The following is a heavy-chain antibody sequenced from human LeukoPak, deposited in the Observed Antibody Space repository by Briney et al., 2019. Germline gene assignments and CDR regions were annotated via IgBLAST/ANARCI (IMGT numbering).Heavy chain of an antibody. D-gene: IGHD2-2*01. CDR2: INPSGGST. J-gene: IGHJ5*02. V-gene: IGHV1-46*01. Sequence: ASVKVSCKASGYTFTSYYMHWVRQAPGQGLEWMGIINPSGGSTSYAQKFQGRVTMTRDMSTSTVYMELSSLRSEDTAVYYCARASWDIVVVPAAIGGWFDPWSQGTLVTVSS. CDR1: GYTFTSYY. CDR3: ARASWDIVVVPAAIGGWFDP.